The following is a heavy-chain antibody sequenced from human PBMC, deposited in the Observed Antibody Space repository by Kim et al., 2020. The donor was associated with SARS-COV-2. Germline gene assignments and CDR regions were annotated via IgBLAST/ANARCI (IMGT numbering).Heavy chain of an antibody. V-gene: IGHV3-23*03. CDR2: IYSGGSST. Sequence: GGSLRLSCAASGFTFSSYAMSWVRQAPGKGLEWVSVIYSGGSSTYYADSVKGRFTIPRDNSKNTLYLQMNSLRAEDTAVYYCAKGGGSGYYLLDYWGQGTLVTVSS. CDR3: AKGGGSGYYLLDY. J-gene: IGHJ4*02. D-gene: IGHD3-22*01. CDR1: GFTFSSYA.